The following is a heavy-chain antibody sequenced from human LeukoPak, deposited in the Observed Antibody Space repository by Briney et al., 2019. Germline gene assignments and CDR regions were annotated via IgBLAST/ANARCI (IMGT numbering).Heavy chain of an antibody. CDR2: ISYDGSNK. CDR1: GFTFSSYA. Sequence: PGRSLRLSCAASGFTFSSYAMHWVRQAPGKGLEWVAVISYDGSNKYYADSVKGRFTISRDNSKNTLYLQMNSLRAEDTAVYYCARVTSNYYDSSGYYYWGQETLVTVSS. D-gene: IGHD3-22*01. CDR3: ARVTSNYYDSSGYYY. V-gene: IGHV3-30-3*01. J-gene: IGHJ4*02.